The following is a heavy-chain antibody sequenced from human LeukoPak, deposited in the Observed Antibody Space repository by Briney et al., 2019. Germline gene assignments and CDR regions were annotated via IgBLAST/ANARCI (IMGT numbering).Heavy chain of an antibody. D-gene: IGHD3-16*02. CDR3: ARVPNYDYVWGSYRPNAFDI. V-gene: IGHV1-69*13. CDR2: IIPIFGTA. CDR1: GGTFSSYA. Sequence: SVKVSCKASGGTFSSYAIGWVRQAPGQGLEWMGGIIPIFGTANYAQKFQGRVTITADESTSTAYMELSSLRSEDTAVYYCARVPNYDYVWGSYRPNAFDIWGQGTMVTVSS. J-gene: IGHJ3*02.